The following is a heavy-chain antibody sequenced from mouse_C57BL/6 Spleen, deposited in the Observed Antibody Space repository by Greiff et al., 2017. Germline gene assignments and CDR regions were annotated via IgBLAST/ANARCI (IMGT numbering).Heavy chain of an antibody. CDR1: GYTFTDYY. D-gene: IGHD1-1*01. V-gene: IGHV1-19*01. CDR2: INPYNGGT. CDR3: ARDYGSSPMGY. J-gene: IGHJ4*01. Sequence: DVQLQESGPVLVKPGASVKMSCKASGYTFTDYYMNWVKQSHGKSLEWIGVINPYNGGTSYNQKFKGKATLTVDKSSSTAYMELNSLTSEDSAVYYCARDYGSSPMGYWGQGTSVTVSS.